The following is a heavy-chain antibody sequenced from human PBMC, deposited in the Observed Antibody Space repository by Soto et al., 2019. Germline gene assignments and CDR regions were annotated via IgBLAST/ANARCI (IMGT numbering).Heavy chain of an antibody. CDR2: ISAYNGNT. J-gene: IGHJ4*02. CDR3: ASGGSYFDF. D-gene: IGHD3-16*01. CDR1: GYTFTNEV. Sequence: ASVKVSCKAAGYTFTNEVISWVRQAPGQGLEWMGWISAYNGNTNYAQKLQGRVTMTTDTSTNTAYMELRSLRSDDTAVYYCASGGSYFDFWGQGTLVTVSS. V-gene: IGHV1-18*01.